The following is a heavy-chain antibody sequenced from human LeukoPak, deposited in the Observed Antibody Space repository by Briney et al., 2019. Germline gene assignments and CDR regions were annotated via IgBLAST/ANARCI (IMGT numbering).Heavy chain of an antibody. V-gene: IGHV3-73*01. CDR3: ASGLRRGYCSSTSCYGDY. D-gene: IGHD2-2*01. CDR2: IRSKADNYAT. CDR1: GLTFSDSV. J-gene: IGHJ4*02. Sequence: PGGSLKLSCAVSGLTFSDSVMHWVRQASGKGLEWVGRIRSKADNYATAYSGSVKGRFTISRDDSKSTAYLLMNSLKTEDTAVYYCASGLRRGYCSSTSCYGDYWGQGTLVTVSS.